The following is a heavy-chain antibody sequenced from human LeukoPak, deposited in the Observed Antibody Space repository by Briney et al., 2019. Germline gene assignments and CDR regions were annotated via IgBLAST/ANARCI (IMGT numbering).Heavy chain of an antibody. CDR3: ARGGEVCSSTSCYRGHEH. J-gene: IGHJ1*01. V-gene: IGHV1-2*02. D-gene: IGHD2-2*01. Sequence: GASVKVSCKASGYTFTDYYMHWVRQAPGQGLEWMGWIIPNSGGTNYAQKFQGRVTMTRDTSICTAYMELSRLRSDDTAVYYCARGGEVCSSTSCYRGHEHWGQGTLVTVSS. CDR2: IIPNSGGT. CDR1: GYTFTDYY.